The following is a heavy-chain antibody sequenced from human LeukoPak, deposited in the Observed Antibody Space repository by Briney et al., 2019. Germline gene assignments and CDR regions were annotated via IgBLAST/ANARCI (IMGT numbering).Heavy chain of an antibody. CDR1: GFTFSSYS. D-gene: IGHD3-10*01. Sequence: PGGSLRLSCAASGFTFSSYSMNWVRQAPGKGLEWVSSISSSSSYIYYADSVKGRFTISRDNPKNSLYLQMNSLRAEDTAVYYCARGYYGSGSYIPWGQGTLVTVSS. CDR2: ISSSSSYI. CDR3: ARGYYGSGSYIP. J-gene: IGHJ5*02. V-gene: IGHV3-21*01.